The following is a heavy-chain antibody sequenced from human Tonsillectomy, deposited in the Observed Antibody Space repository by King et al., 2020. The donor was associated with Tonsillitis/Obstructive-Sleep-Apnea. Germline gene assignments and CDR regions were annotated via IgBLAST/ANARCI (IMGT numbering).Heavy chain of an antibody. CDR3: ARDAVMYGGNSEGFDY. Sequence: VQLVESGAEVKKPGASVKVSCKASGYTFTSYYMHWVRQAPGQGLEWMGIINPSDGSTSYPQKFQGRVTMTRDTSTSTVYMELSSLRSEDTAVYYCARDAVMYGGNSEGFDYWGQGTLVTVSS. CDR2: INPSDGST. D-gene: IGHD4-23*01. J-gene: IGHJ4*02. CDR1: GYTFTSYY. V-gene: IGHV1-46*01.